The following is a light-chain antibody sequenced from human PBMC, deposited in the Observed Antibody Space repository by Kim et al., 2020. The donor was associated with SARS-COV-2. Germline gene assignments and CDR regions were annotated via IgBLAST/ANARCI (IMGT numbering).Light chain of an antibody. J-gene: IGKJ2*01. V-gene: IGKV1-39*01. CDR2: AAS. Sequence: SASVGDRVTITCRASQSISSYLNWYQQKPGKAPKLLIYAASSLQSGVPSRFSGSGSGTDFTLTISSLQPEDFATYYCQQSDNTPNTFGQGTKLEI. CDR3: QQSDNTPNT. CDR1: QSISSY.